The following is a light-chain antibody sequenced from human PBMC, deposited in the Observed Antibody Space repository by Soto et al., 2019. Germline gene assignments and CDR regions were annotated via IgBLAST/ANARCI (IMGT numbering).Light chain of an antibody. Sequence: QSALTQPASVSGSPGQSIAISCTGSSSDVGIYNYVPWYQQHPGKVPKLIIYEVSNRPSGVSNRFSGSKSGNTASLTISGLQAEDEADYYCSSYTTSSTRVFGTGTKVTVL. J-gene: IGLJ1*01. V-gene: IGLV2-14*01. CDR2: EVS. CDR1: SSDVGIYNY. CDR3: SSYTTSSTRV.